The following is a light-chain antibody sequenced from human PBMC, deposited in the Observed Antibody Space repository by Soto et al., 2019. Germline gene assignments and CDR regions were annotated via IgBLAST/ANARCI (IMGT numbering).Light chain of an antibody. CDR2: AAS. Sequence: DIQMTQSPSSLSASVGDRVTITCRASQSISDFLNWYQQKPGKAPKFLIYAASSLQSGVTSRFSGSGSGTDFTLTISSLHPEEFATYYCQQSFSTPRTFGQGTKVEVK. CDR3: QQSFSTPRT. V-gene: IGKV1-39*01. J-gene: IGKJ1*01. CDR1: QSISDF.